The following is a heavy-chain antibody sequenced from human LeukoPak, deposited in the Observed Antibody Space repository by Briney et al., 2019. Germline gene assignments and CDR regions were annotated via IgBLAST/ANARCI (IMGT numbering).Heavy chain of an antibody. CDR1: GYSISSDY. Sequence: SETLSLTCTVSGYSISSDYWSWFRQHPRKGLEWIGYIYYSGSTNYNPSLKSRVTISVDTSKNQFSLKLSSVTAADTAVYYCARDQMEWFYWGQGTLVTVSS. CDR2: IYYSGST. CDR3: ARDQMEWFY. V-gene: IGHV4-59*01. D-gene: IGHD3-3*01. J-gene: IGHJ4*02.